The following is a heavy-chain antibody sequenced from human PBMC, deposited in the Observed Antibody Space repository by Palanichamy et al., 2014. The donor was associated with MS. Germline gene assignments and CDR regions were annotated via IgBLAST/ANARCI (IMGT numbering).Heavy chain of an antibody. Sequence: EVLLVESGGGLVQPGRSLRLSCAASGFIFEDYSMHWVRQAPGKGLEWVSGINWNSGSVAYGNSVKGRFTISRDNDNNSLYLQMNSLRPEDTALYYCAKPPYQSSAWYGGGAFHVWGQGTMVAVSS. CDR3: AKPPYQSSAWYGGGAFHV. V-gene: IGHV3-9*01. CDR2: INWNSGSV. J-gene: IGHJ3*01. D-gene: IGHD3-10*01. CDR1: GFIFEDYS.